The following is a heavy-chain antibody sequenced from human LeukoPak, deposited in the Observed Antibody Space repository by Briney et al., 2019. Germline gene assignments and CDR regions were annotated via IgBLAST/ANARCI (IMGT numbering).Heavy chain of an antibody. J-gene: IGHJ4*02. CDR3: AIHSLVGATRSYFDY. CDR1: GYSFTTYW. CDR2: IYPGDSDT. V-gene: IGHV5-51*01. Sequence: GESLKISWKGSGYSFTTYWIAWVRQMPGKGLEWMGIIYPGDSDTRYSPSFQGQVTISADKSISTAYLQWSSLKASDTAMYYCAIHSLVGATRSYFDYWGRGTLVTVSS. D-gene: IGHD1-26*01.